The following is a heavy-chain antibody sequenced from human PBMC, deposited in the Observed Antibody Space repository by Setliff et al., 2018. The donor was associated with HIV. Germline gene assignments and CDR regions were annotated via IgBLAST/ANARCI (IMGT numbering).Heavy chain of an antibody. V-gene: IGHV4-61*02. CDR2: FDSSGGT. J-gene: IGHJ4*02. CDR3: AKTIGRYFDIFDN. Sequence: PSETLSLTCALSGDSVRSSRYYWSWIRQPAGMGLEWIGRFDSSGGTDYNPSLKSRLTISVDASKNQFSLKLSSVTAADTAMYYCAKTIGRYFDIFDNWGQGTLVTVSS. CDR1: GDSVRSSRYY. D-gene: IGHD3-9*01.